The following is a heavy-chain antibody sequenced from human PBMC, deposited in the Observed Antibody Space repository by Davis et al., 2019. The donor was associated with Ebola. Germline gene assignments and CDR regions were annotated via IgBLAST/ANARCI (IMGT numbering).Heavy chain of an antibody. CDR3: AREAGTNFDY. V-gene: IGHV3-66*01. J-gene: IGHJ4*02. CDR1: GFTVSSNY. D-gene: IGHD4-17*01. Sequence: GGSLRLSCAASGFTVSSNYMSWVRQAPGKGLEWVSVIYSGGSTYYADSVKGRFTISRDNAKNSLYLLMNSLRAEDTAVYYCAREAGTNFDYWGQGTPVTVSS. CDR2: IYSGGST.